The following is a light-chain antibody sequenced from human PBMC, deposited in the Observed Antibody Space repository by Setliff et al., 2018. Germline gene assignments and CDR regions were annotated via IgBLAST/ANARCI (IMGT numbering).Light chain of an antibody. J-gene: IGLJ1*01. Sequence: NFMLTQPYSVSESPGKTVTISCTRSSGSIASNYVQWYQQRPGSSPTTVIYEDNQRPSGVPDRFSGSIDSSSNSASLTISGLKTEDEADYYCQSYDSSNHYVFGTGTKVTVL. CDR3: QSYDSSNHYV. CDR1: SGSIASNY. V-gene: IGLV6-57*01. CDR2: EDN.